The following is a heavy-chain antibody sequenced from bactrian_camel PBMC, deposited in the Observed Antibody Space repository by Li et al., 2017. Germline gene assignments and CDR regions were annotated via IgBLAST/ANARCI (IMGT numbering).Heavy chain of an antibody. Sequence: HVQLVESGGVSVQAGGSLRLSCKVSGRKLNEPGMGWIRQAPGKGLEWISDISWSGDSANYADSVKGQFTISRDNAKNTVYLQMNNLQPEDTAIYYCAADRAIGCRAGGTWFGRSQCFGQGTQVTVS. D-gene: IGHD2*01. V-gene: IGHV3-3*01. CDR1: GRKLNEPG. J-gene: IGHJ4*01. CDR2: ISWSGDSA.